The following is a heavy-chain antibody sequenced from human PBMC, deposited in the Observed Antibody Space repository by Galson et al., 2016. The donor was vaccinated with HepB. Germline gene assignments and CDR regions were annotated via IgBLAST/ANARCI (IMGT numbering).Heavy chain of an antibody. CDR2: SRDTAANYRN. CDR3: ARLNYDVSIFHPVDC. Sequence: SLRLSCAASGFTFADHYVDWVRQAPGTGLEWLGRSRDTAANYRNKYAASVKGRFIISGDESRNTLNLQMNSLKTEDTAVYYCARLNYDVSIFHPVDCWGQGTLVTVSS. CDR1: GFTFADHY. V-gene: IGHV3-72*01. D-gene: IGHD3-3*02. J-gene: IGHJ4*02.